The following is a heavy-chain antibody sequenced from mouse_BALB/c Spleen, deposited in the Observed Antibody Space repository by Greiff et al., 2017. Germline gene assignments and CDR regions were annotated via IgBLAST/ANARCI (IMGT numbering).Heavy chain of an antibody. Sequence: VQLQQSGAELVKPGASVKLSCTASGFNIKDTYMHWVKQRPEQGLEWIGRIDPANGNTKYDPKFQGKATITADTSSNTASLQLSSLTSEDTAVYYCARSADRDAMDYWGQGTSVTVSS. CDR1: GFNIKDTY. CDR2: IDPANGNT. J-gene: IGHJ4*01. V-gene: IGHV14-3*02. CDR3: ARSADRDAMDY.